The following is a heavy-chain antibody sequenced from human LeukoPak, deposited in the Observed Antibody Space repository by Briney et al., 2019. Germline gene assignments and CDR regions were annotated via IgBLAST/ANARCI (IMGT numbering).Heavy chain of an antibody. J-gene: IGHJ4*02. CDR1: GFIFRSFG. Sequence: GGSLRLSCAASGFIFRSFGMDWVRHTPGKGLEWVAGISTSGGKTSYADSVKGRFTISRDNSKNTIYLQMNSLRAEDAAVYYCARWNGYADYWGQGTLVTVSS. CDR2: ISTSGGKT. D-gene: IGHD5-12*01. V-gene: IGHV3-23*01. CDR3: ARWNGYADY.